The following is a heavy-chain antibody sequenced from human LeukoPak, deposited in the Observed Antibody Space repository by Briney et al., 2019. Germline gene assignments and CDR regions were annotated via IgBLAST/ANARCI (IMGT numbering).Heavy chain of an antibody. J-gene: IGHJ4*02. D-gene: IGHD5-18*01. V-gene: IGHV1-46*01. Sequence: ASAKVSCKASGYTLTDYNIHWLRQAPGQGLEWMGIINPSGGSTRYAQKFQGRVSMTRDTSTRTVYMEVSSLRSEDTAVYYCARYDIFGYSPTFALDYWGQGTLVTVSS. CDR1: GYTLTDYN. CDR3: ARYDIFGYSPTFALDY. CDR2: INPSGGST.